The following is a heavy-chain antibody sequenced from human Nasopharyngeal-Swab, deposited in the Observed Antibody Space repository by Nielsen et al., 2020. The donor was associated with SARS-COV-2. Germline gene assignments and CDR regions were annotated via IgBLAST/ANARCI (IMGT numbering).Heavy chain of an antibody. CDR1: GYTFTGYY. D-gene: IGHD2/OR15-2a*01. J-gene: IGHJ5*01. Sequence: ASVKVSCKASGYTFTGYYMHWVRQAPGQGLEWMGIINSGGGGTSYAQKFQGRVTMTRDTSTSTVYMELRSLISEDTAVYYCARAVGVIIEERRPATLDSWGQGTLVPVSS. CDR3: ARAVGVIIEERRPATLDS. CDR2: INSGGGGT. V-gene: IGHV1-46*01.